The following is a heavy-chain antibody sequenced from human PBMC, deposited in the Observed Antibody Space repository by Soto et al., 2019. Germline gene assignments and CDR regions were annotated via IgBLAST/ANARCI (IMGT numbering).Heavy chain of an antibody. V-gene: IGHV1-3*01. CDR1: GYTFTGYY. CDR2: INAGNGNT. CDR3: ARGGEPIDY. D-gene: IGHD2-21*01. Sequence: ASVKVSCKASGYTFTGYYMHRVRQAPGQRLEWMGWINAGNGNTKYSQKFQGRVNITRDTSASTAYMELSSLRSEDTAVYYCARGGEPIDYWGQGTLVTVSS. J-gene: IGHJ4*02.